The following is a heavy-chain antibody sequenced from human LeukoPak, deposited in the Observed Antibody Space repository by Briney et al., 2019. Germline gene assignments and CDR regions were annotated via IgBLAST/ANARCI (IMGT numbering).Heavy chain of an antibody. CDR2: IYYSGST. Sequence: SETLSLTCTVSGGSIRSYYWSWIRQPPGKGLEWIGYIYYSGSTNYNPSLKSRVTISVDTSKNQFSLKLSSVTAADTAVYYCARDFGPAYCGGDRASCFQHWGQGTLVTVSS. V-gene: IGHV4-59*01. J-gene: IGHJ1*01. D-gene: IGHD2-21*02. CDR1: GGSIRSYY. CDR3: ARDFGPAYCGGDRASCFQH.